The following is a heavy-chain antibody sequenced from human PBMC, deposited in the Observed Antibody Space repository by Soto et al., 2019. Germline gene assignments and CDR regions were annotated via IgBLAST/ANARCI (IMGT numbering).Heavy chain of an antibody. D-gene: IGHD6-13*01. Sequence: SETLSLTCTVSGGSISSYYWSWIRQPPGKGLEWIGYIYYSGSTNYNPSLKSRVTISVDTSKNQFSLKLSSVTAADTAVYYCARGQGYSSSWDYYYYMDVWGKGTTVTVSS. CDR3: ARGQGYSSSWDYYYYMDV. J-gene: IGHJ6*03. V-gene: IGHV4-59*01. CDR1: GGSISSYY. CDR2: IYYSGST.